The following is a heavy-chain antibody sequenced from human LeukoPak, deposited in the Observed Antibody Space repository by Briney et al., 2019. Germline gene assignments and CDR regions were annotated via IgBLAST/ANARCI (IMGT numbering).Heavy chain of an antibody. CDR2: ISAYNGYT. CDR1: GYTLTSFS. V-gene: IGHV1-18*01. Sequence: ASVKVSCKASGYTLTSFSISWVRQAPGQGLEWMGWISAYNGYTDYAQKLQGRVTMTTDTSTNTAYMELRSLGSDDTAVYYCARGDCSGDSCYLPEYFQHWGQGTLVTVSS. CDR3: ARGDCSGDSCYLPEYFQH. J-gene: IGHJ1*01. D-gene: IGHD2-15*01.